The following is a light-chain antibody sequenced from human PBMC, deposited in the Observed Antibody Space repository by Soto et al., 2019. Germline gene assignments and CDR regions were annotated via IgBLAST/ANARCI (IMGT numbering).Light chain of an antibody. J-gene: IGLJ1*01. CDR1: SSNIGSNT. CDR3: QSCDSSLTACF. V-gene: IGLV1-44*01. CDR2: SSD. Sequence: QSVLTQPPSMSGTPGQRVTISCSGSSSNIGSNTVNWYQQLPGTAPKLLIYSSDQRPSGVPDRVSGSKSGTSASLAISGLQPEDEADYYCQSCDSSLTACFFGTGTKLTVL.